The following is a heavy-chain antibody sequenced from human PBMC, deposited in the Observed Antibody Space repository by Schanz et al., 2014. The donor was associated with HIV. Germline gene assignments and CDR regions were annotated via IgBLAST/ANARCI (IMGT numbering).Heavy chain of an antibody. CDR2: ISESGGRT. V-gene: IGHV3-23*04. D-gene: IGHD5-18*01. CDR3: AIRTPMVTFGAFDI. J-gene: IGHJ3*02. Sequence: EVQLVESGGGLEQPGGSLRLSCAASGFNFNNYAMTWVRQAPGKGLEWVSSISESGGRTYYADSVNGRFTISRDTSKKTLYLQMNSLRADDTAVYFCAIRTPMVTFGAFDIWGRGTWVTVSS. CDR1: GFNFNNYA.